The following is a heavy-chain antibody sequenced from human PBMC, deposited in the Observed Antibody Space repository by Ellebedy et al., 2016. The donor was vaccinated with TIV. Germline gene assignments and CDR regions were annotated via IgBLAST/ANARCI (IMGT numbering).Heavy chain of an antibody. CDR3: ASAPNWDDY. V-gene: IGHV3-23*01. CDR1: GFTFSSYA. D-gene: IGHD7-27*01. CDR2: ISASGGST. Sequence: GESLKISCVASGFTFSSYAITWVRQAPGKGLEWVSAISASGGSTYYADSVRGRFTISRDNDKSSLYLQMNSLRHEDTAVYYCASAPNWDDYWGQGTLVTVSS. J-gene: IGHJ4*02.